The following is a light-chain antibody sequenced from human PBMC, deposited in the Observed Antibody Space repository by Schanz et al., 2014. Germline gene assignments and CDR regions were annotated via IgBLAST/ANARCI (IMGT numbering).Light chain of an antibody. CDR2: EVT. V-gene: IGLV2-23*02. CDR1: SSDVASYKL. J-gene: IGLJ2*01. Sequence: QSVLTQPASVSGSPGQSITISCTGTSSDVASYKLVSWYQQHPGKAPKLMIYEVTKRPSGVPDRFSGSKSGNTASLTISGLQDEDEADYYCCSYAGDTPHVALGGGTKLTVL. CDR3: CSYAGDTPHVA.